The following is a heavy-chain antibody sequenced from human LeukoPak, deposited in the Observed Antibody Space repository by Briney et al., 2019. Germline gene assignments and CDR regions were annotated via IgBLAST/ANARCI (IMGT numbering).Heavy chain of an antibody. J-gene: IGHJ4*02. CDR1: GGTFSSYA. V-gene: IGHV1-69*05. Sequence: ASVKVSCKASGGTFSSYAISWVRQAPGQGLGWMGGIIPIFGTANYAQKFQGRVTITTDESTSTAYMELSSLRSEDTAVYYCASPAHHYDSSGYFSYWGQGTLVTVSS. CDR3: ASPAHHYDSSGYFSY. D-gene: IGHD3-22*01. CDR2: IIPIFGTA.